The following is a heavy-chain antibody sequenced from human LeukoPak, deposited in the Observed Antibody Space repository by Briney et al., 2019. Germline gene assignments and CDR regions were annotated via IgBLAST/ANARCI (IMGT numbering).Heavy chain of an antibody. D-gene: IGHD6-19*01. Sequence: GGSLRLSCAASGFTFSSYWMSWVRQAPGKGLEWVSGISWNSGSIGYADSVKGRFTISRDNAKNSLYLQMNSLRAEDTALYYCAKGRDSSGFNYYDYWGQGTLVTVSS. CDR3: AKGRDSSGFNYYDY. J-gene: IGHJ4*02. CDR1: GFTFSSYW. CDR2: ISWNSGSI. V-gene: IGHV3-9*01.